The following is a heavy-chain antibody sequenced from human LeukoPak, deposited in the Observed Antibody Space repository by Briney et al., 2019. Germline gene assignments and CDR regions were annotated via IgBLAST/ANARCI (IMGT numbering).Heavy chain of an antibody. CDR1: GGSISSYY. D-gene: IGHD2-2*01. J-gene: IGHJ5*02. CDR3: ARDLRIGVDSPNRFDP. Sequence: SETLSLTCTVSGGSISSYYWSWIRQPPEKGLEWIGYIYYSGSTNYNPSLKSRVTISVDTSKNQFSLKLSSVTAADTAVYYCARDLRIGVDSPNRFDPWGQGTLVTVSS. V-gene: IGHV4-59*01. CDR2: IYYSGST.